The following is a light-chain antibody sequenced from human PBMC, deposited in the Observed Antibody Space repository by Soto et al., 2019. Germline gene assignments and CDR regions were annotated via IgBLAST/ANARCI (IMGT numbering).Light chain of an antibody. CDR2: DAS. CDR3: QQRSIWPWT. Sequence: EIVLTQSPATLSLSPGERATLSCWASQSVSNYFVWYQQKPGQAPRLLIYDASKRATGIPARFSGSGSGTDFTLTISSLEPEDVAVYYCQQRSIWPWTFGQGTKVEIK. CDR1: QSVSNY. V-gene: IGKV3-11*01. J-gene: IGKJ1*01.